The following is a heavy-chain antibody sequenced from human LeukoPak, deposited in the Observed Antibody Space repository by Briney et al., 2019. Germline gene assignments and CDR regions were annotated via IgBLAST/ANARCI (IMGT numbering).Heavy chain of an antibody. CDR3: ARGSGYSSGWYREIDP. Sequence: ASVKVSCKASGYTFTGYYMHWVRQAPGQGLEWMGWINPNSGGTNYAQKFQGRVTMTRDTSISTAYMELSRLRSDDTAVYYCARGSGYSSGWYREIDPWGQGTLVTVSS. J-gene: IGHJ5*02. D-gene: IGHD6-19*01. CDR2: INPNSGGT. CDR1: GYTFTGYY. V-gene: IGHV1-2*02.